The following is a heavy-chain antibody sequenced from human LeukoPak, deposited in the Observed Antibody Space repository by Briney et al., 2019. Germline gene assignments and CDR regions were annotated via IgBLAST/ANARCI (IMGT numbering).Heavy chain of an antibody. D-gene: IGHD5-18*01. Sequence: SVKVSCKASGGTFSSYAISWVRQAPGQGLEWMGGIIPIFGTANYAQKFQGRVTITTNESTSTAYMELSSLRSEDTAVYYCASDPHDRHGYSYGPYFDYWGQGTLVTVSS. CDR1: GGTFSSYA. J-gene: IGHJ4*02. CDR2: IIPIFGTA. CDR3: ASDPHDRHGYSYGPYFDY. V-gene: IGHV1-69*05.